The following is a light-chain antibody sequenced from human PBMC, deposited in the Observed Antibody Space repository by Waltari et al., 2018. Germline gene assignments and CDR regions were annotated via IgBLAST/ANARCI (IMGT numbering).Light chain of an antibody. CDR2: GAS. J-gene: IGKJ1*01. CDR3: QQYNLWPPWT. V-gene: IGKV3-15*01. CDR1: HSIRSH. Sequence: EIVMTQSPATLSMSPRARATLSCRASHSIRSHLAWYQQKPGQAPRLLIYGASTRATGIPARFSGSGSGTEFTLTINSLQSEDVAVYYCQQYNLWPPWTFGQGTKVEIK.